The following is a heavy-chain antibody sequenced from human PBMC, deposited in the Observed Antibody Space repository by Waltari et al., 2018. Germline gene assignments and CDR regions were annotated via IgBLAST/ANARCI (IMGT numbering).Heavy chain of an antibody. V-gene: IGHV4-34*01. D-gene: IGHD6-6*01. CDR2: INHSGST. J-gene: IGHJ1*01. CDR3: ARVGPLSIAARSWGEYFQH. CDR1: GGSFSGYY. Sequence: QVQLQQWGAGLLKPSETLSLTCAVYGGSFSGYYWSWIRQPPGKGLEWIGEINHSGSTNYNPSLKSRVTISVDTSKNQFSLKLSSVTAADTAVYYCARVGPLSIAARSWGEYFQHWGQGTLVTVSS.